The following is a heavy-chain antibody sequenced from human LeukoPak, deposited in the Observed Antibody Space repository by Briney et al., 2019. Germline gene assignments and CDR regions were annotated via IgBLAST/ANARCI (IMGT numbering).Heavy chain of an antibody. CDR2: ISSSSNHI. CDR3: ARERGTESSGWYLFGY. V-gene: IGHV3-21*01. J-gene: IGHJ4*02. Sequence: GGSLRLSCAASGFTFSSYAMSWVRQAPGKGLEWVSSISSSSNHIYYADSVKGRFTISRDNAKNSLYLQMNSLRAEDTAIYYCARERGTESSGWYLFGYWGQGTLVTVSS. CDR1: GFTFSSYA. D-gene: IGHD6-19*01.